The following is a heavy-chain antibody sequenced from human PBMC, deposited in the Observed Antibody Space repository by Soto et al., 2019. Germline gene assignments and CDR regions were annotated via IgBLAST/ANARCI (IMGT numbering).Heavy chain of an antibody. J-gene: IGHJ5*02. V-gene: IGHV6-1*01. D-gene: IGHD5-12*01. CDR3: ARWLNGNNWFDP. CDR2: TYYRSKWYN. Sequence: LSLTCDISGDRVSSNSASWNWKKQSPSRGLEWLGRTYYRSKWYNDYAVSVKSRITINPDTSKNQFSLQLNSVTPEDTAVYYCARWLNGNNWFDPWGQGTLVTVSS. CDR1: GDRVSSNSAS.